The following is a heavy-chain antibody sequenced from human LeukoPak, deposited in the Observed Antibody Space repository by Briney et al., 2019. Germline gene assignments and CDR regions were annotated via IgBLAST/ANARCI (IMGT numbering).Heavy chain of an antibody. CDR2: INTNTGNP. CDR1: GYTFTSNA. V-gene: IGHV7-4-1*02. CDR3: AREDTSSWYYYYMDV. D-gene: IGHD6-13*01. J-gene: IGHJ6*03. Sequence: GASVKVSCKASGYTFTSNALGWVRQAPGQGLEWMGWINTNTGNPTYAQGFTGRFVFSLDTSVSTAYLQISSLKAEDTAVYYCAREDTSSWYYYYMDVWGKGTTVTVSS.